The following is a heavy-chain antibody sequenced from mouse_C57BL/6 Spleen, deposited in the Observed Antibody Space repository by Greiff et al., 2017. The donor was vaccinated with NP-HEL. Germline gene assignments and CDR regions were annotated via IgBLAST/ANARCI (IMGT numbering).Heavy chain of an antibody. J-gene: IGHJ2*01. V-gene: IGHV3-6*01. CDR2: ISYDGSN. D-gene: IGHD2-2*01. Sequence: VQLQQSGPGLVKPSQSLSLTCSVTGYSITSGYYWNWIRQFPGNKLEWMGYISYDGSNNYNPSLKNRISITRDTSKNQFFLKLNSVTTEDTATYYCASYGYDYFDYWGQGTTLTVSS. CDR1: GYSITSGYY. CDR3: ASYGYDYFDY.